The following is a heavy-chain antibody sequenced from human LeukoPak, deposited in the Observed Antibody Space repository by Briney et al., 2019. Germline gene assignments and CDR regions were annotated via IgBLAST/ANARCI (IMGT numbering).Heavy chain of an antibody. J-gene: IGHJ4*02. CDR2: IYNIGIT. CDR3: ARDIVVVVAASYFDY. Sequence: SETLSLTCAVSRYSLSSGYYWGWIRQPPGRGLGWFGRIYNIGITYYNPSLKSRVTISVDTSKNQFSQKLSSVSAEDTVVYYCARDIVVVVAASYFDYWGERTLVTVSS. D-gene: IGHD2-15*01. CDR1: RYSLSSGYY. V-gene: IGHV4-38-2*02.